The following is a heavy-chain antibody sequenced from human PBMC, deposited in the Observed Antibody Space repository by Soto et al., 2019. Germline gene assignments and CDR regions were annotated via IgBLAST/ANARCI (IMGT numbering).Heavy chain of an antibody. Sequence: DVQLVESGGGLVQPGGSLRLSCAASGFTFSSSWMHWVRQAPGKGLVWVSRINSGASTTNYADSVKGRVTISRDNAKNTLYLHMDSLTADDTAVYYCARGPTGWFGYDYWGQGTLVTVSS. J-gene: IGHJ4*02. V-gene: IGHV3-74*01. CDR2: INSGASTT. D-gene: IGHD3-10*01. CDR1: GFTFSSSW. CDR3: ARGPTGWFGYDY.